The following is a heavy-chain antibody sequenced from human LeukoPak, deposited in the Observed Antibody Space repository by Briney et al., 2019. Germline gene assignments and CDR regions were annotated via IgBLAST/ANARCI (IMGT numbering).Heavy chain of an antibody. CDR1: GGSISSSSYY. D-gene: IGHD6-19*01. CDR2: IYYSGST. J-gene: IGHJ4*02. V-gene: IGHV4-39*07. CDR3: ARDRYSSGWYEGVDY. Sequence: SETLSLTCTVSGGSISSSSYYWGWIRQPPGKGLEWIGSIYYSGSTYYNPSLKSRVTISVDTSKSQFSLKLSSVTAADTAVYYCARDRYSSGWYEGVDYWGQGTLVTVSS.